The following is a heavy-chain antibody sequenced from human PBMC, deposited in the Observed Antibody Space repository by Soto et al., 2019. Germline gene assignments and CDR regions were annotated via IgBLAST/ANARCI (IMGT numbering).Heavy chain of an antibody. V-gene: IGHV1-69*13. J-gene: IGHJ6*02. Sequence: SVKVSCKASGGTFSSYAISWVRQAPGQGLEWMGGIIPIFGTANYAQKFQGRVTITADESTSTAYMELSSLRSEDTAVYYCARVDYYDSSGYSPNPHYGMDVWGQGTTVTVSS. CDR3: ARVDYYDSSGYSPNPHYGMDV. CDR1: GGTFSSYA. CDR2: IIPIFGTA. D-gene: IGHD3-22*01.